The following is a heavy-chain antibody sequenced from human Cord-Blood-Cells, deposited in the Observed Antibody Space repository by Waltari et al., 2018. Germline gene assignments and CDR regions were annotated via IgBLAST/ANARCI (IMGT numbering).Heavy chain of an antibody. CDR2: ISGRGGST. D-gene: IGHD3-22*01. CDR3: AKAYYYDSSGFFDY. Sequence: EVQLLESGGGLVQPGGSLRLSCAASGFTFSSYAMSWVRQAPGKGLEWVSAISGRGGSTYYADSVKGRFTISRDNSKNTLYLQRNSLRAEDTAVYYCAKAYYYDSSGFFDYWGQGTLVTVSS. V-gene: IGHV3-23*01. CDR1: GFTFSSYA. J-gene: IGHJ4*02.